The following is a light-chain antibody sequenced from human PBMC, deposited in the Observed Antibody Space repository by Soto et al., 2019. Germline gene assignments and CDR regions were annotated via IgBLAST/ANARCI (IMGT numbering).Light chain of an antibody. V-gene: IGKV3-20*01. Sequence: EVVLTQSPGTLSLSPGERDTLSCRASQSVNSKYLAWYQQKAGQAPRLLMYAISSRAAGIPDRFSGSGSGTDFPLTIRRLQPEDLPVYYCQQYDNSHLTFGGGTKVEI. J-gene: IGKJ4*01. CDR3: QQYDNSHLT. CDR1: QSVNSKY. CDR2: AIS.